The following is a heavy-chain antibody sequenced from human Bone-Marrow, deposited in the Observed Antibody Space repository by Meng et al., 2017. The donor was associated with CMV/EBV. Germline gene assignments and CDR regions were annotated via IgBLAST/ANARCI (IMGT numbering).Heavy chain of an antibody. CDR3: VKGSSGTEEFAN. V-gene: IGHV3-30*02. D-gene: IGHD5-12*01. Sequence: GESLKISCAASGFTFSTYGMHWVRQAPGKGLEWVAFIRFDKNTKYYAESVKGRCTISRDNAKNTLSLHMNSLTTEDTGLYYCVKGSSGTEEFANWGQGQLVNVSS. CDR2: IRFDKNTK. J-gene: IGHJ4*02. CDR1: GFTFSTYG.